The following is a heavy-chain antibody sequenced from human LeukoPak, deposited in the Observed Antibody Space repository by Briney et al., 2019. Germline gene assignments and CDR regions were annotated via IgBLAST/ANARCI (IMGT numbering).Heavy chain of an antibody. Sequence: SETLSLTCAVYGGSFSGYYWSWIRQPPGKGLEWIGEINHSGSTNYNPSLKSRVTISVDTSKNQFSLKLSSVTAADTAVYYCARDGGRSGWDNWLDPWGQGTLVTVSS. CDR2: INHSGST. CDR3: ARDGGRSGWDNWLDP. V-gene: IGHV4-34*01. CDR1: GGSFSGYY. J-gene: IGHJ5*02. D-gene: IGHD6-19*01.